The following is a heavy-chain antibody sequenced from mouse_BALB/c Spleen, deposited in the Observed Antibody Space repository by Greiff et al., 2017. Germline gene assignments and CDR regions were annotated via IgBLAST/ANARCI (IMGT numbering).Heavy chain of an antibody. Sequence: EVQVVESGAELVKPGASVKLSCTASGFNIKDTYMHWVKQRPEQGLEWIGRIDPANGNTKYDPKFQGKATITADTSSNTAYLQLSSLTSEDTAVYYCARGRDDYDYAMDYWGQGTSVTVSS. CDR1: GFNIKDTY. D-gene: IGHD2-4*01. J-gene: IGHJ4*01. CDR2: IDPANGNT. CDR3: ARGRDDYDYAMDY. V-gene: IGHV14-3*02.